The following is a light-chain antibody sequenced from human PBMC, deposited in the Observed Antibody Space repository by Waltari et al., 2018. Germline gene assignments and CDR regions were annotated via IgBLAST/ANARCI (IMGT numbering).Light chain of an antibody. CDR1: SGHITNV. CDR2: VNSDGSH. CDR3: QTGGHGTWV. J-gene: IGLJ3*02. Sequence: LSSGHITNVVAWHQQQPQKGPRYLMKVNSDGSHSRGDEIPDRFSGSSSGAERYLTISSLQSEDEADYYCQTGGHGTWVFGGGTKLTVL. V-gene: IGLV4-69*01.